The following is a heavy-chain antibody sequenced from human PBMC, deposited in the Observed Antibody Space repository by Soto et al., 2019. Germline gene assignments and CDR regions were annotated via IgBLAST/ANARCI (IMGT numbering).Heavy chain of an antibody. Sequence: GGSLRLSCAASGFTFSSYAMSWVRQAPGKGLEWVSAISGSGGSTYYADSVKGRFTISRDNSKNTLYLQMNSLRAEDTAVYYCAKDRRSKYYGSGSYSYYFDYWGQGTLVTVSS. V-gene: IGHV3-23*01. CDR1: GFTFSSYA. CDR2: ISGSGGST. D-gene: IGHD3-10*01. CDR3: AKDRRSKYYGSGSYSYYFDY. J-gene: IGHJ4*02.